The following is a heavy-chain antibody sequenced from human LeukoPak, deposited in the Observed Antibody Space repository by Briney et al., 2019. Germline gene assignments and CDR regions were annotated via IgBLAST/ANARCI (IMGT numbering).Heavy chain of an antibody. J-gene: IGHJ1*01. CDR1: GGTFSSYA. D-gene: IGHD6-13*01. V-gene: IGHV1-69*13. Sequence: SVKVSCKASGGTFSSYAISWVRQAPGQGLEWMGGIIPIFGTANYAQKFQGRVTITADESTSTAYMELSSLRSEDTAVYYCARHEIGGDRSSWYISWGQGTLVTVSS. CDR3: ARHEIGGDRSSWYIS. CDR2: IIPIFGTA.